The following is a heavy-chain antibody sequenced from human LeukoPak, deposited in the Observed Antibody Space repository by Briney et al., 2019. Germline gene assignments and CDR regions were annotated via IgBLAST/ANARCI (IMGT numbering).Heavy chain of an antibody. CDR1: GGSISSYY. CDR2: IYYSGST. V-gene: IGHV4-59*08. Sequence: SETLSLTCTVSGGSISSYYWSWIRHPPGKGLEWIGYIYYSGSTNYNPSLKSRVTISVDTSKDQFSLKLSSVTAADTAVYYCARHMVVVIADAFDIWGQGTMVTVSS. J-gene: IGHJ3*02. CDR3: ARHMVVVIADAFDI. D-gene: IGHD2-15*01.